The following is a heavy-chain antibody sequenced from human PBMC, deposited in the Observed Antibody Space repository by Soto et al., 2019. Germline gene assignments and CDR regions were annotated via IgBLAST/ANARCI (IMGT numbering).Heavy chain of an antibody. V-gene: IGHV4-39*01. CDR2: IYYSGST. D-gene: IGHD3-9*01. CDR3: ASLYDILTGRGFDY. CDR1: GGSISSSSYY. J-gene: IGHJ4*02. Sequence: SETLSLTCAVYGGSISSSSYYWGWIRQPPGKGLEWIGSIYYSGSTYYNPSLKSRVTISVDTSKNQFSLKLSSVTAADTAVYYCASLYDILTGRGFDYWGQGTLVTVSS.